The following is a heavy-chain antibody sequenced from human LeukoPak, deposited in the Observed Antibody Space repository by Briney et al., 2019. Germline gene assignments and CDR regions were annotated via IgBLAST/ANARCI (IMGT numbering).Heavy chain of an antibody. CDR3: AREPPGY. V-gene: IGHV4-61*02. CDR1: GGSVPSGNYY. J-gene: IGHJ4*02. CDR2: IYTNGGA. Sequence: QVQLQESGRGLVEPSQTLSLTCTVSGGSVPSGNYYLNWIRQPAGKGLVWIGRIYTNGGASYNPSLKSRVTISIDASKNQFSLKLSSLTAADTAVYYCAREPPGYWGQGILVTVSS.